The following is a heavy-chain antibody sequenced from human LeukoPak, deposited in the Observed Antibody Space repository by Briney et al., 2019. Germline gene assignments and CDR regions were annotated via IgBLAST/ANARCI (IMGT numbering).Heavy chain of an antibody. CDR2: ISSSSSYT. Sequence: GGSLRLSCAASGCTFSDYYMSWIRQAPGKGLEWVSYISSSSSYTNYADSVKGRFTISRDNAKNSLYLQMNSLRAEDTAVYYCARASGSYLYYFDYWGQGTLVTVSS. V-gene: IGHV3-11*05. D-gene: IGHD1-26*01. CDR1: GCTFSDYY. J-gene: IGHJ4*02. CDR3: ARASGSYLYYFDY.